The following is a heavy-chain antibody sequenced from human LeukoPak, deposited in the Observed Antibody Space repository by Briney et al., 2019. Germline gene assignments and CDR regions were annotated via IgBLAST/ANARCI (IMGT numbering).Heavy chain of an antibody. V-gene: IGHV3-21*01. CDR1: GFTFSSYS. J-gene: IGHJ4*02. CDR3: ARGPNYYDFWSGYFGAFDY. CDR2: ISSSSSYI. Sequence: GGSLRLSCAASGFTFSSYSMNWVRQAPGKGLEWASSISSSSSYIYYADSVKGRFTISRDNAKNSLYLQMNSLRAEDTAVYYCARGPNYYDFWSGYFGAFDYWGQGTLVTVSS. D-gene: IGHD3-3*01.